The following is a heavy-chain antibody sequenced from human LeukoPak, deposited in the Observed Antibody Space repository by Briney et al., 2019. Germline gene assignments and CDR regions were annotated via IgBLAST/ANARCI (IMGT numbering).Heavy chain of an antibody. V-gene: IGHV3-21*01. CDR2: ISSSSSYI. CDR1: GFSFSSYS. J-gene: IGHJ4*02. CDR3: ARGGDIVVGDAFDY. D-gene: IGHD2-15*01. Sequence: GGSLRLSCAASGFSFSSYSMNWVRQAPGKGLEWVSSISSSSSYIYYADSVKGRFTISRDNAKNSLYLQMNSLRAEDTAVYYCARGGDIVVGDAFDYWGQGTLVTVSS.